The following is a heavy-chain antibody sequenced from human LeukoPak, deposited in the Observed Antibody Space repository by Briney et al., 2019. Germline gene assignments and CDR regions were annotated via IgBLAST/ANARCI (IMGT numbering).Heavy chain of an antibody. CDR2: INPSGGST. CDR3: ARDSIRNNALDY. J-gene: IGHJ4*02. Sequence: ASVKVSCKASGYTFTSYYMHWVRQAPGQGLEWMGIINPSGGSTSYAQKFQGRVTMTRDTSTSTVYMELSSLRSEDTAAYYCARDSIRNNALDYWGQGTLVTVSS. V-gene: IGHV1-46*01. CDR1: GYTFTSYY. D-gene: IGHD1/OR15-1a*01.